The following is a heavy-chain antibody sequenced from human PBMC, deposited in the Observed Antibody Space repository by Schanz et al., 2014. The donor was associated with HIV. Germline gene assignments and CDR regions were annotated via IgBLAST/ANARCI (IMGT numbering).Heavy chain of an antibody. CDR1: GFTFNNAW. CDR2: VKTKTDGEAT. V-gene: IGHV3-15*01. D-gene: IGHD3-16*01. J-gene: IGHJ4*02. CDR3: TSRIVTTNDY. Sequence: EVQLVESGGDLVQPGGSLRLSCVASGFTFNNAWMNWVRQAPGKGLEWLGRVKTKTDGEATDYATFVKGRITISRDDSQNTLYLQLNSLKTEDSAMYYCTSRIVTTNDYWGQGTLVTVSS.